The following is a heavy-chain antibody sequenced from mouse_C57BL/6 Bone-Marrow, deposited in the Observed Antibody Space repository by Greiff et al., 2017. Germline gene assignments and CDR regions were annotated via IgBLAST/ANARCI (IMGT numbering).Heavy chain of an antibody. J-gene: IGHJ2*01. CDR3: ARSGPLGRSFDY. Sequence: QVQLQQPGAELVKPGASVQMSCKASGYTFTSYWLTWVKQRPGQGLEWIGDIYPTSGRTNYNEKFKSKAILTVDTSSNTAYMQLSSLTSEDSAVFYGARSGPLGRSFDYWGQGTTLTVSS. CDR1: GYTFTSYW. D-gene: IGHD4-1*01. CDR2: IYPTSGRT. V-gene: IGHV1-55*01.